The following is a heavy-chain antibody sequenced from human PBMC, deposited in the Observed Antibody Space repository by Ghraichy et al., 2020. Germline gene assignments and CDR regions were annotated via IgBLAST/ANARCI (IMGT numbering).Heavy chain of an antibody. V-gene: IGHV4-39*01. CDR2: IYYSGRT. CDR3: ARRYSSGWYGSGFWFDP. J-gene: IGHJ5*02. D-gene: IGHD6-19*01. Sequence: AGSLSLTCTVSGGSISSSSYYWGWIRQPPGKGLEWIGSIYYSGRTYYNPSLKSRVTISVDTSKNQFSLKLSSVTAADTAVYYCARRYSSGWYGSGFWFDPWGQGTLVTVSS. CDR1: GGSISSSSYY.